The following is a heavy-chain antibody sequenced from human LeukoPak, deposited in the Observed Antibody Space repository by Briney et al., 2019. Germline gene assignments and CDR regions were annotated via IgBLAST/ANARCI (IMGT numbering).Heavy chain of an antibody. CDR2: ISGSGGST. J-gene: IGHJ4*02. CDR3: AKERDYYGSGPPDY. D-gene: IGHD3-10*01. CDR1: GSTFSSYA. Sequence: PGGSLRLSCAASGSTFSSYAMSWVRQAPGKGLEWVSAISGSGGSTYYADSVKGRFTISRDNSKNTLYLQMNSLRAEDTAVYYCAKERDYYGSGPPDYWGQGTLVTVSS. V-gene: IGHV3-23*01.